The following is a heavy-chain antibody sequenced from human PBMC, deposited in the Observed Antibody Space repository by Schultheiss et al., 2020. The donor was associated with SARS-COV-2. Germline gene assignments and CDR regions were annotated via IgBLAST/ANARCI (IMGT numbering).Heavy chain of an antibody. D-gene: IGHD4-17*01. CDR2: ISAYNGNT. Sequence: ASVKVSCKASGGTFSSYTISWARQAPGQGLEWMGWISAYNGNTNYAQKLQGRVTMTTDTSTSTAYMELRSLRSDDTAVYYRARVRMTTVTDDAFDIWGQGTMVTVSS. J-gene: IGHJ3*02. V-gene: IGHV1-18*01. CDR3: ARVRMTTVTDDAFDI. CDR1: GGTFSSYT.